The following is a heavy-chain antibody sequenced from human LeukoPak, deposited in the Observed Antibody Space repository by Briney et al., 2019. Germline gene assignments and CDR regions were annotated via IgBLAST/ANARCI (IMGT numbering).Heavy chain of an antibody. J-gene: IGHJ6*03. Sequence: GGSLRLSCADSGFTFSNAWMSWVRQAPGKGLEWVGRIKSQADGGTTDYAAPVKGRFIISIDDSKNTLYLQMNSLKTEDTAVYYCTTEGCLEWLLYEEHYYCYMDVGGKGTTVTVSS. V-gene: IGHV3-15*01. CDR2: IKSQADGGTT. D-gene: IGHD3-3*01. CDR1: GFTFSNAW. CDR3: TTEGCLEWLLYEEHYYCYMDV.